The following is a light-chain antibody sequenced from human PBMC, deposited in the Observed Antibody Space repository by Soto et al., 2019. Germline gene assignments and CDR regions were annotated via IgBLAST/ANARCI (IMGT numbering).Light chain of an antibody. CDR3: CSYAGSSTSVV. CDR2: EGS. Sequence: QSVLTQPASVSGSPGQSITISCTGTSSDVGSYNLVSWYQQHPGKAPKLMIYEGSKRPSGVSNRFSGSKSGNTASLTISGLQAEDEAHYYCCSYAGSSTSVVFGGGTQLTVL. CDR1: SSDVGSYNL. J-gene: IGLJ2*01. V-gene: IGLV2-23*01.